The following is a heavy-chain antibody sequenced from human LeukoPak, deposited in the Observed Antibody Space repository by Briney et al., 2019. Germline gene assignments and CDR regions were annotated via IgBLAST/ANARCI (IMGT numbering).Heavy chain of an antibody. D-gene: IGHD3-22*01. CDR1: GFIVSSNY. J-gene: IGHJ4*02. CDR2: IYSGGTT. V-gene: IGHV3-66*01. Sequence: EGSLRLSCAASGFIVSSNYMSWVRQAPGKGLEWVSVIYSGGTTYYADSVKGRFTISRDNRKNTLYLQMNSLRAEDTAVYYCARTRTYSYDSSGHYYPTHFDYWGQGTLVTVSS. CDR3: ARTRTYSYDSSGHYYPTHFDY.